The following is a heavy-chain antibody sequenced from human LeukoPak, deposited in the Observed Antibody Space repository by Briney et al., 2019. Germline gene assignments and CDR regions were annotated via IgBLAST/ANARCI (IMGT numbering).Heavy chain of an antibody. Sequence: SETLSLTCTVSGGSISSYYWSWIRQPAGKGLEWIGRIYTSGSTNYNPSLKSRVTMPVDTSENQFSLKLSSVTAADTAVYYCARDPSAVASQVWFDPWGQGTLVTVSS. J-gene: IGHJ5*02. V-gene: IGHV4-4*07. CDR3: ARDPSAVASQVWFDP. CDR2: IYTSGST. CDR1: GGSISSYY. D-gene: IGHD6-19*01.